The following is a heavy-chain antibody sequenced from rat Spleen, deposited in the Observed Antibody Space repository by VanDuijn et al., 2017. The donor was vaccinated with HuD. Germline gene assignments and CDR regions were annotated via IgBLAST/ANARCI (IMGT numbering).Heavy chain of an antibody. Sequence: EVQLVETGGSLVQPGKSLKLTCAASGLTFSDACIHWVRQSPEKQLEWVAQIKAKSNNYATYYAGSVKGRFTISRDDSKNSVYLQMNSLKEEDTALYYCVLGYYYVDYWGQGVMVTVSS. J-gene: IGHJ2*01. CDR3: VLGYYYVDY. CDR1: GLTFSDAC. CDR2: IKAKSNNYAT. D-gene: IGHD1-12*03. V-gene: IGHV6-8*01.